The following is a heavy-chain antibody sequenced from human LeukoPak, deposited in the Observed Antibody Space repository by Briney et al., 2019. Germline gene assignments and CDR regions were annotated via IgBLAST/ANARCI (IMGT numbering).Heavy chain of an antibody. J-gene: IGHJ4*02. V-gene: IGHV4-39*07. CDR3: ARAFTIFGVVASFGRFDY. CDR1: GGSISSSSYY. D-gene: IGHD3-3*01. CDR2: IYYSGST. Sequence: SETLSLTCTVSGGSISSSSYYWGWIRQPPGKGLEWIGSIYYSGSTYYNPSLKSRVTISVDTSKNQFSLKLSSVTAADTAVYYCARAFTIFGVVASFGRFDYWGQGTLVTVSS.